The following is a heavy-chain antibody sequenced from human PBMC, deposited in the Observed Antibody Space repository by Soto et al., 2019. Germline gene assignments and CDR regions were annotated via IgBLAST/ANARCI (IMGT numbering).Heavy chain of an antibody. Sequence: EVQLLESGGGLVQPGGSLRLSCAASGFTFSSYAMIWVRQAPGKGLEWVSVISGSGSSTYYVDSVKGRFTISRDNSKNTLYLQMNSLIVEDTALYYCAKDLPRELLPTCFDHWGQGTLVTVSS. J-gene: IGHJ5*02. CDR2: ISGSGSST. D-gene: IGHD1-26*01. CDR3: AKDLPRELLPTCFDH. V-gene: IGHV3-23*01. CDR1: GFTFSSYA.